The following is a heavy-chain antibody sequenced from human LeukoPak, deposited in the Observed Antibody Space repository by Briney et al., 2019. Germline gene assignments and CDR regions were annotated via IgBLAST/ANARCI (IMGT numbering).Heavy chain of an antibody. CDR1: GGSFSGDY. D-gene: IGHD3-10*01. J-gene: IGHJ4*02. V-gene: IGHV4-34*01. Sequence: SETLSLTCAVYGGSFSGDYWSWIRQPPGKGLEWIGEINHSGSTNYNPSLKSRVTISVDTSKNQFSLKLSSVTAADTAVYYCASRYYYGSGRRYYFDYWGQGTLVTVSS. CDR3: ASRYYYGSGRRYYFDY. CDR2: INHSGST.